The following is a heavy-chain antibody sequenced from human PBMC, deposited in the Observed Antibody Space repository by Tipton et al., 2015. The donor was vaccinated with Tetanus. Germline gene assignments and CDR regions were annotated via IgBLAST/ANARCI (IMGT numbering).Heavy chain of an antibody. CDR1: GFIFSSYG. J-gene: IGHJ4*02. CDR2: SWYDGTDK. Sequence: SLRLSCAASGFIFSSYGIHWVRQAPGKGLEWVAVSWYDGTDKYYADSVKGRFTLSRDNSKNTLYREMNSLRAEDTALYYCAREADCSGGSCFSGDLDNWGQGTQVTVSS. CDR3: AREADCSGGSCFSGDLDN. V-gene: IGHV3-33*01. D-gene: IGHD2-15*01.